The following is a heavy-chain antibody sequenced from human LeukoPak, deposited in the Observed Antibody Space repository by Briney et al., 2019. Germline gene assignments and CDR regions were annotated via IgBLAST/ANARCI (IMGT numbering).Heavy chain of an antibody. D-gene: IGHD3-10*01. CDR2: ISYDGSNK. Sequence: GRSLRLSCAASGFTFSSYGMHWVRQAPGKGLEWVAVISYDGSNKYYADSVKGRFTISRDNSKNTLYLQMNSLRAEDTAVYYCAKGPRTQSPNYGHYYYYYYGMDVWGKGTTVTVSS. V-gene: IGHV3-30*18. CDR1: GFTFSSYG. J-gene: IGHJ6*04. CDR3: AKGPRTQSPNYGHYYYYYYGMDV.